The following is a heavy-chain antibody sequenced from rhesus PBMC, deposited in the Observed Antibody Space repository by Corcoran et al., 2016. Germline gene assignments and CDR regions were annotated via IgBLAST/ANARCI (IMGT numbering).Heavy chain of an antibody. V-gene: IGHV3S5*01. J-gene: IGHJ4*01. Sequence: EVQLVETGGGLVQPGGSLKLSCAASGFTFSSYGMRWVRQAPGRGLEWVSAINSGGGSKYYADSVKGRVNIARDNSKNTLSLQMNSLRAEDTAVYYCAKGAGYFDYWGQGVLVTVSS. CDR1: GFTFSSYG. CDR2: INSGGGSK. CDR3: AKGAGYFDY.